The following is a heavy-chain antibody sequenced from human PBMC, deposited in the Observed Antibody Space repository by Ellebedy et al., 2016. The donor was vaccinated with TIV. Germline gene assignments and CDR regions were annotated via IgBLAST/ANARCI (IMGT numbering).Heavy chain of an antibody. V-gene: IGHV3-7*01. CDR2: INQDESQR. CDR3: ATDGSYGDYRSPAHAFVM. D-gene: IGHD4-17*01. CDR1: GFSFRSYW. Sequence: GGSLRLSCAASGFSFRSYWMSWLRQAPGMGLEWVANINQDESQRYYVDSVKGRFTISRDNTKSSLYLQMNSLRAEDTAVYYCATDGSYGDYRSPAHAFVMWGQGTLVTVSS. J-gene: IGHJ3*02.